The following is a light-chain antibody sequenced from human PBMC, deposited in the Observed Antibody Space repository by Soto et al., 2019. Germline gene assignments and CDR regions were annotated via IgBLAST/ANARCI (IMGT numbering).Light chain of an antibody. CDR1: QSVSNNY. V-gene: IGKV3-20*01. Sequence: EIVLTQSPGTLSFAPCEIATLSCSSSQSVSNNYLAWYQQKPGQAPRLLIYGASSRATGIPDRSSGSGSGTDFTLTISRLEPEDFAVYYCQQYDSSPKTFGQGTKVDIK. CDR3: QQYDSSPKT. CDR2: GAS. J-gene: IGKJ1*01.